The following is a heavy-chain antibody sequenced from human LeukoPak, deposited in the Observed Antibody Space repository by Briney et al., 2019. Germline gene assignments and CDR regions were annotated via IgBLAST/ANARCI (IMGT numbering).Heavy chain of an antibody. J-gene: IGHJ4*02. CDR2: INPNSGGT. CDR3: AGEVVGHRTKVIAAAGTFGY. CDR1: GYTFTGYY. Sequence: ASVTVSCKASGYTFTGYYMHWVRQAPGQGLEWMGWINPNSGGTNYAQKFQGRVTMTRDTSISTAYMELSRLRSDDTAVYYCAGEVVGHRTKVIAAAGTFGYWGQGTLVTVSS. V-gene: IGHV1-2*02. D-gene: IGHD6-13*01.